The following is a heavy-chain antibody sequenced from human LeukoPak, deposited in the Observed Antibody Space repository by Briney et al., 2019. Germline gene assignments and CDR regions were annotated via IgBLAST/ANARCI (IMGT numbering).Heavy chain of an antibody. V-gene: IGHV4-34*01. Sequence: SETLSLTCAVYGGSFSGYYWSWIRQPPGKGLEWIGEINHSGSTNYNPSLKSRVTISVDTSKNQFSLKLSSVTAADTAVYYCARHSSSWSAHYFDYWGQGTLVTVSS. CDR1: GGSFSGYY. D-gene: IGHD6-13*01. J-gene: IGHJ4*02. CDR3: ARHSSSWSAHYFDY. CDR2: INHSGST.